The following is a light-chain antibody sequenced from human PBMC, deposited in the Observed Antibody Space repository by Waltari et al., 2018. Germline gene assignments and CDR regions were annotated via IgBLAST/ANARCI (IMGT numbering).Light chain of an antibody. CDR2: DVI. J-gene: IGLJ1*01. CDR3: CSHAGSYPLV. Sequence: QSALTQPRSESGSPGQSVTISCPGTSSDVGGYAFVSWYQQHPGKAPKLMIYDVIKRPSGVPDRFSGSKSGNTASLTISGLQADDEADYYCCSHAGSYPLVFGTGTKVTVL. V-gene: IGLV2-11*01. CDR1: SSDVGGYAF.